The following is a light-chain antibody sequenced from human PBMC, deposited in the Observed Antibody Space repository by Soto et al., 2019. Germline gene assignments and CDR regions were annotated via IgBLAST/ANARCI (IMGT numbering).Light chain of an antibody. V-gene: IGLV2-14*01. CDR2: EVT. CDR3: GSYTARSTHV. J-gene: IGLJ1*01. CDR1: SSDVGGYNY. Sequence: QSVLTQPASVSGSPGQSITISCSGTSSDVGGYNYVSWYQQHPGKAPKLLIFEVTSRPSWVSDRFSGSKSANTASLTISGLQPDDEAAYYCGSYTARSTHVFGSGTKVTVL.